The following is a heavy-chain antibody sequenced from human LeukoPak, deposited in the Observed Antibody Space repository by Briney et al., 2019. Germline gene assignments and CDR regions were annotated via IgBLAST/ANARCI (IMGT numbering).Heavy chain of an antibody. V-gene: IGHV3-30*18. CDR2: TSFDGSKK. Sequence: PGRSLRLSCAASRFTFSSYGMHWVRQAPGKGLEWVALTSFDGSKKYYADSVKGRFSIPRDNSKNTLYLQMNSLIPDDTAVYYCAKGRQQWWTFDALDIWGQGTMVTVS. CDR3: AKGRQQWWTFDALDI. D-gene: IGHD5-18*01. J-gene: IGHJ3*02. CDR1: RFTFSSYG.